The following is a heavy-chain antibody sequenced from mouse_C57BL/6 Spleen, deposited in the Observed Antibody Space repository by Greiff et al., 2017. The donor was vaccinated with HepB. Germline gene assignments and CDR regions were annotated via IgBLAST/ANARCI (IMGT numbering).Heavy chain of an antibody. V-gene: IGHV1-81*01. CDR2: IYPRSGNT. CDR3: ARDSNPFAY. Sequence: QVQLKQSGAELARPGASVKLSCKASGYTFTSYGISWVKQRTGQGLEWIGEIYPRSGNTYYNEKFKGKATLTADKSSSTAYMDLRSLTSEDSAVYFCARDSNPFAYWGQGTLVTVSA. J-gene: IGHJ3*01. D-gene: IGHD2-5*01. CDR1: GYTFTSYG.